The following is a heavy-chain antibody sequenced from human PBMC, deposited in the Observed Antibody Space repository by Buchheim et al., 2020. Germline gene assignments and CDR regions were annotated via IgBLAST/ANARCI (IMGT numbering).Heavy chain of an antibody. V-gene: IGHV3-7*01. Sequence: EVQLVESGGGLVQPGGSLRLSCAASGFMFDTYMMTWVRQAPGKGLEWVANIGGDGGEKNYADSVRGRLTISRDNAKNSLFLQMNSLIAEDTAVYYCARYHLCSRGKCQYHGMDVWRQGTT. D-gene: IGHD2-15*01. J-gene: IGHJ6*02. CDR1: GFMFDTYM. CDR2: IGGDGGEK. CDR3: ARYHLCSRGKCQYHGMDV.